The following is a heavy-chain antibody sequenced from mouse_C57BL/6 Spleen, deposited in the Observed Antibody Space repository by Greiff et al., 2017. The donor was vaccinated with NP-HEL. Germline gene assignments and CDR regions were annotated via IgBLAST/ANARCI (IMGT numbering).Heavy chain of an antibody. Sequence: EVKLVESGGGLVKPGGSLKLSCAASGFTFSSYAMSWVRQTPEKRLEWVATISDGGSYTYYPDNVKGRFTISRDNAKNNLYLQMSHLKSEDTAMYYCARDRSNSNYAMDYWGQGTSVTVSS. CDR3: ARDRSNSNYAMDY. V-gene: IGHV5-4*01. J-gene: IGHJ4*01. CDR2: ISDGGSYT. CDR1: GFTFSSYA. D-gene: IGHD2-5*01.